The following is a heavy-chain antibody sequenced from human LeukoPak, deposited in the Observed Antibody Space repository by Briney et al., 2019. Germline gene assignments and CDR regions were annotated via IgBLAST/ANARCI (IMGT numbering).Heavy chain of an antibody. CDR1: GGSISSSSYY. CDR3: ARQDILLEIVLNY. CDR2: IYYSGST. J-gene: IGHJ4*02. Sequence: PSETLSLTCTVSGGSISSSSYYWGWIRQPPEKGLEWIGSIYYSGSTYYNPSLKSRVTISVDTSKNQFSLKLSSVTAADTAVYYCARQDILLEIVLNYWGQGTLVTVSS. D-gene: IGHD3-10*01. V-gene: IGHV4-39*01.